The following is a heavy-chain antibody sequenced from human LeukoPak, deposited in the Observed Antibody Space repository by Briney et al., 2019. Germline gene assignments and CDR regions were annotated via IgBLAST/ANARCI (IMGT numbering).Heavy chain of an antibody. CDR2: ISWNSGSI. CDR3: AKGVGAYYYYYMDV. D-gene: IGHD1-26*01. Sequence: GGSLRLSCAASGFTFDDYAMHWVRQAPGKGLEWVSGISWNSGSIGYADSVKGRFTISRDNAKNSLYLQMNSLRAEDTALYYCAKGVGAYYYYYMDVWGKGTTVTISS. J-gene: IGHJ6*03. V-gene: IGHV3-9*01. CDR1: GFTFDDYA.